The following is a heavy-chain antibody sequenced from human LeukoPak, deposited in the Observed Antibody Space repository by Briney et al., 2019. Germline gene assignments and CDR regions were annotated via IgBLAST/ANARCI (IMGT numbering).Heavy chain of an antibody. CDR3: AKDMGYSYGYGAFDI. V-gene: IGHV3-9*01. CDR1: GFTFDDYA. Sequence: SLRLSCAASGFTFDDYAMHWVRQAPGKGLEWVSGISWNSGSIGYADSVKGRFTISRDNAKNSLYLQMNSLRAEDTALYYCAKDMGYSYGYGAFDIWGQGTMVTVSS. CDR2: ISWNSGSI. D-gene: IGHD5-18*01. J-gene: IGHJ3*02.